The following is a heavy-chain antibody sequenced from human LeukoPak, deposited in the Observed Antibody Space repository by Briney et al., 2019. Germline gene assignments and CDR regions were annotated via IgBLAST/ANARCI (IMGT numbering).Heavy chain of an antibody. D-gene: IGHD6-19*01. J-gene: IGHJ4*02. CDR2: IKQDGSDK. CDR1: GFTFSSYW. Sequence: GGSLRLSCAASGFTFSSYWMSWVRQAPGRGLEWVANIKQDGSDKYYVDSVKGRFTISRDNAKNSLYLQMNSLRAEDTAVYFCARIMNSGWLYYYDHWGQGTLVTVSS. V-gene: IGHV3-7*01. CDR3: ARIMNSGWLYYYDH.